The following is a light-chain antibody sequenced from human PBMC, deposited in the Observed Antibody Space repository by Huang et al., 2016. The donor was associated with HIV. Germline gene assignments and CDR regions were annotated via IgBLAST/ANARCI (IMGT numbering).Light chain of an antibody. CDR1: QSLLFRSNNKNY. V-gene: IGKV4-1*01. CDR3: QQYFDVPWT. J-gene: IGKJ1*01. CDR2: WAS. Sequence: IVMTQSPDSLAVSLGEPATINCKSSQSLLFRSNNKNYLAWYQQKPGQPPTLLMSWASTRGSGVPGRFSGGGSGTDFTLTISSLQAEDVAVYFCQQYFDVPWTFGRGTKVEIK.